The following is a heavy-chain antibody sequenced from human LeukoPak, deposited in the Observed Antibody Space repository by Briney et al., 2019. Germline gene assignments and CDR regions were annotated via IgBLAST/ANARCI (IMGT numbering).Heavy chain of an antibody. CDR2: MNPNSGNT. V-gene: IGHV1-8*02. Sequence: GASVKVSCKASGYTFTGYYMHWVRQATGQGLEWMGWMNPNSGNTGYARKFQGRVTMTRNTSISTAYMELSSLRSEDTAVYYCARVTGYYDFWSGYYNYYYYMDVWGKGTTVTVSS. J-gene: IGHJ6*03. CDR3: ARVTGYYDFWSGYYNYYYYMDV. CDR1: GYTFTGYY. D-gene: IGHD3-3*01.